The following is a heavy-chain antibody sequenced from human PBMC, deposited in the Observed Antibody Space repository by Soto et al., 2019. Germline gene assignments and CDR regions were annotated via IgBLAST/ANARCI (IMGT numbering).Heavy chain of an antibody. Sequence: SVKVSCKASGGTFSSYAISWVRQAPGQGLEWMGGIIPIFGTANYAQKFQGRVTITADESTSTAYMELSSLRSEDTAVYYCARAKVDTAMYYYYYGMDVWGQGTTVTGSS. CDR1: GGTFSSYA. CDR2: IIPIFGTA. V-gene: IGHV1-69*13. CDR3: ARAKVDTAMYYYYYGMDV. J-gene: IGHJ6*02. D-gene: IGHD5-18*01.